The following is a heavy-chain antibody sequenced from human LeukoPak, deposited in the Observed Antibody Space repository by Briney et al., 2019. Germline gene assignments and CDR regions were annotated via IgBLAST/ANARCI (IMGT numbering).Heavy chain of an antibody. V-gene: IGHV1-24*01. D-gene: IGHD4-11*01. J-gene: IGHJ4*02. CDR3: ATLGGYSASFDY. Sequence: ASVKVSCKVSGYTLTELSMHWVRQAPGKGLEWMGGFDPEDAETIYAQKCQGRVTMTEDTSTDTAYMELSSLRSEDTAVYYCATLGGYSASFDYWGQGTLVTVSS. CDR1: GYTLTELS. CDR2: FDPEDAET.